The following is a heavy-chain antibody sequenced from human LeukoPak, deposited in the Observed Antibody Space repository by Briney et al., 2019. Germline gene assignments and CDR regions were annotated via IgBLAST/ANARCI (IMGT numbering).Heavy chain of an antibody. CDR2: IYHSGST. CDR3: ARDAGYWFDY. Sequence: SETLSLTCTVSGYSISSGYYWGWIRQPPGKGLEWIGSIYHSGSTYYNPSLKSRVTISVDTSKNQFSLKLSSVTAADTAVYYCARDAGYWFDYRGQGTLVTVSS. V-gene: IGHV4-38-2*02. J-gene: IGHJ4*02. CDR1: GYSISSGYY. D-gene: IGHD2-8*02.